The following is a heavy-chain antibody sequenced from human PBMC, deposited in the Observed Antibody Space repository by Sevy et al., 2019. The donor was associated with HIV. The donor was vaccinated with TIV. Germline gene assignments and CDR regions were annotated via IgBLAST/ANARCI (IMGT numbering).Heavy chain of an antibody. Sequence: GSLRPSCAASGFAFHGYSMSLNRQAPGKGLEWVATLSFGCGKINYPDSVKGRFPISRDNSKNSFYLQMDNLRVEDTALYYCAGEGCSRPHDYWGQGTRVTVSS. V-gene: IGHV3-23*01. J-gene: IGHJ4*02. CDR3: AGEGCSRPHDY. CDR2: LSFGCGKI. CDR1: GFAFHGYS. D-gene: IGHD2-8*01.